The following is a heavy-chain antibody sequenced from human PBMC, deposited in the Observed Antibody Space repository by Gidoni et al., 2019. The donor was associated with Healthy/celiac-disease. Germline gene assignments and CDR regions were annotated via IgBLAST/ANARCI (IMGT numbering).Heavy chain of an antibody. D-gene: IGHD3-10*01. CDR1: GYTFTSYY. CDR2: INPSGGST. Sequence: QVQLVQSGAEVKKPGVSVKVSCKASGYTFTSYYMHWVRQAPGQGLEWMGIINPSGGSTSYAQKFQGRVTMTRDTSTSTVYMELSSLRSEDTAVYYCARDPTSGPGDYWGQGTLVTVSS. V-gene: IGHV1-46*01. J-gene: IGHJ4*02. CDR3: ARDPTSGPGDY.